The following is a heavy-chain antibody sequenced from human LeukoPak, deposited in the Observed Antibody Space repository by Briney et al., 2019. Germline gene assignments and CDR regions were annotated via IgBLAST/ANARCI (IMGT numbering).Heavy chain of an antibody. D-gene: IGHD3-16*01. Sequence: SETLSLTCAVYGGSFSGYYWTWIRQPPGKGLEWIGDINQSGGTNCNPALKGRVTISVDTSKSQFSLKLSSVTAADTAVYYCARGDGLRARRNFDYWGQGILVTVSS. CDR1: GGSFSGYY. CDR3: ARGDGLRARRNFDY. J-gene: IGHJ4*02. V-gene: IGHV4-34*01. CDR2: INQSGGT.